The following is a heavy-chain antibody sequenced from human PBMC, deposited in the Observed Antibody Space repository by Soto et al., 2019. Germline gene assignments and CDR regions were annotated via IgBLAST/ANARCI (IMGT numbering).Heavy chain of an antibody. D-gene: IGHD1-26*01. Sequence: PSETLSLTCTVSGGSISSGGYFWSWIRQRPGKGLEWIGYMSYSGPNHYNPSLKSRATISVDTPENQFSLQLSSVTPEDTALYFCARAFAALWAFDFWGQGILVTVSS. CDR3: ARAFAALWAFDF. CDR1: GGSISSGGYF. V-gene: IGHV4-31*03. CDR2: MSYSGPN. J-gene: IGHJ4*02.